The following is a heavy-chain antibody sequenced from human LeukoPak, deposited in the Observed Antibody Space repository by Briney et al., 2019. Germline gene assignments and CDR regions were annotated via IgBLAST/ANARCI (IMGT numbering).Heavy chain of an antibody. CDR1: VFCFSTTW. CDR3: TKDAGYASDY. Sequence: GGSLRLSCVASVFCFSTTWMHWARHAPVKGAEGVALIYSDSSRTTCADSVKGRFTIARDNAKNTVYLQMSSLRVEDTAVYFCTKDAGYASDYWGQGILVPVSS. V-gene: IGHV3-74*01. CDR2: IYSDSSRT. D-gene: IGHD2-15*01. J-gene: IGHJ4*02.